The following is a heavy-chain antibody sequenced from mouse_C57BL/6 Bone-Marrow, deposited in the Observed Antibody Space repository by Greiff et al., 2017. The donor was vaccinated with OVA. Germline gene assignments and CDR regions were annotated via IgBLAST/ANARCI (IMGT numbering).Heavy chain of an antibody. CDR1: GYTFTSYW. CDR3: AHIYSDV. J-gene: IGHJ1*03. V-gene: IGHV1-59*01. CDR2: IDPSDSYT. Sequence: QVQLQQPGAELVRPGTSVKLSCKASGYTFTSYWMHWVKQRPGQGLEWIGVIDPSDSYTNYNQKFKGKATLTVDTSSSTAYMQLSSLTAEDSAVYYCAHIYSDVWGTGTTVTVSS. D-gene: IGHD1-1*01.